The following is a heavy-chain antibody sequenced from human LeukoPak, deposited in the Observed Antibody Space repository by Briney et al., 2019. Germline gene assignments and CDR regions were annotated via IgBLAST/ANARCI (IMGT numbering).Heavy chain of an antibody. Sequence: SETLSLTCTVSGGSITSYYWSWIRQPPGKGLEWIGYIYYSGSTNYNPSLKSRLTISVDTSKNQFSLILTSVTAADTAVYYCAREGSSVWSGLMGYLDCWGQGTLVTVSS. J-gene: IGHJ4*02. CDR3: AREGSSVWSGLMGYLDC. CDR1: GGSITSYY. CDR2: IYYSGST. V-gene: IGHV4-59*12. D-gene: IGHD3-3*01.